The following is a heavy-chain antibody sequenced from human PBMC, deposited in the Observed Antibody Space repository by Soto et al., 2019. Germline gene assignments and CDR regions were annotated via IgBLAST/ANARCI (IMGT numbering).Heavy chain of an antibody. CDR3: AKEDDYDSTGYDY. CDR1: GFIFSNCG. V-gene: IGHV3-30*18. Sequence: QVQLVESGGGVVQPGRSLRLSCVASGFIFSNCGMHWVRQAPGRGLEWVVVISSDGTNKYYADSGKGRFTISRDNSKNTLYLQMNSLRAEDTAIYYCAKEDDYDSTGYDYWGQGTLVSVSS. D-gene: IGHD3-22*01. J-gene: IGHJ4*02. CDR2: ISSDGTNK.